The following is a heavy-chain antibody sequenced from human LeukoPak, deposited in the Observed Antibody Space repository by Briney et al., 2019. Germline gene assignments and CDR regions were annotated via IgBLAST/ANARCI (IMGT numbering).Heavy chain of an antibody. CDR1: GYSISSGYY. Sequence: PSETLSLTCAVSGYSISSGYYWGWIRQPPGKGLQWIGSIFQRGYSYYNPSLKSRVTISVDTSRNQLSLKLSSVTAADTAVYYCAGDKETTGNGRPNWFDPWGQGTLVTVSS. CDR3: AGDKETTGNGRPNWFDP. D-gene: IGHD1-1*01. CDR2: IFQRGYS. J-gene: IGHJ5*02. V-gene: IGHV4-38-2*01.